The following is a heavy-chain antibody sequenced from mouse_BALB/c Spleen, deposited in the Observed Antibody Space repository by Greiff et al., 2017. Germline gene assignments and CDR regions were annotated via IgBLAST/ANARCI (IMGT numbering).Heavy chain of an antibody. CDR3: ARDGDYYGLYYAMDY. CDR1: GFSLTSYG. D-gene: IGHD1-2*01. CDR2: IWAGGST. J-gene: IGHJ4*01. Sequence: VMLVESGPGLVAPSQSLSITCTVSGFSLTSYGVHWVRQPPGKGLEWLGVIWAGGSTNYNSALMSRLSISKDNSKSQVFLKMNSLQTDDTAMYYCARDGDYYGLYYAMDYWGQGTSVTVSS. V-gene: IGHV2-9*02.